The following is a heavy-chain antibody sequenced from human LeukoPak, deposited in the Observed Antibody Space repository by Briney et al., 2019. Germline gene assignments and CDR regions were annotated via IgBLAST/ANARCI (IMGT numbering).Heavy chain of an antibody. J-gene: IGHJ5*02. CDR3: ARGTGGYRFDP. V-gene: IGHV4-4*02. D-gene: IGHD1-1*01. CDR1: GDSISSSY. Sequence: SETLSLTCTVSGDSISSSYWSWVRQPPGKGLEWIGEIYHSGSTNYNPSLKSRVTISVDKSKNQFSLKLSSVTAADTAVYYCARGTGGYRFDPWGQGILVTVSS. CDR2: IYHSGST.